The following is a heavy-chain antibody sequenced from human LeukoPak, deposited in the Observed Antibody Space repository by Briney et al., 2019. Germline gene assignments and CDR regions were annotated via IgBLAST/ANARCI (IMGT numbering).Heavy chain of an antibody. CDR1: GGSFSGYY. CDR2: INHSGST. J-gene: IGHJ4*02. CDR3: ARGSSSAPFDY. D-gene: IGHD6-6*01. V-gene: IGHV4-34*01. Sequence: SETLSLTCAVYGGSFSGYYWSWIRQPPGKGLEWIGEINHSGSTNYNPSLKSRVTISVDTSKNQFSLKLSSVTAADTAVYYCARGSSSAPFDYWGQGTLVTVSS.